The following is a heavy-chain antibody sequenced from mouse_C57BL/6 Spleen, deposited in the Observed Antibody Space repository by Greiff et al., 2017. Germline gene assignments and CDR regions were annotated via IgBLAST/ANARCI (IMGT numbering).Heavy chain of an antibody. J-gene: IGHJ3*01. CDR3: ARWGPTAQALAWFAY. CDR2: IDPANGNT. V-gene: IGHV14-3*01. D-gene: IGHD3-2*02. CDR1: GFNIKNTY. Sequence: VHVKQSVAELVRPGASVKLSCTASGFNIKNTYMHWVKQRPEQGLEWIGRIDPANGNTEYAPKFQGKATITADTSSNTSYLQLSSLTSEDTAIYYCARWGPTAQALAWFAYWGHVTLVTVSA.